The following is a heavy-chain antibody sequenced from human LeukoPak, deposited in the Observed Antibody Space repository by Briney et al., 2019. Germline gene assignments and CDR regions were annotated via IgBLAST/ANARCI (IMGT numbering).Heavy chain of an antibody. CDR3: ARVRGGLPDAFDI. V-gene: IGHV4-59*12. CDR1: GGSISSYY. D-gene: IGHD5-12*01. CDR2: IYYSGST. J-gene: IGHJ3*02. Sequence: SETLSLTCTVSGGSISSYYWSWIRQPPGKGLEWIGYIYYSGSTNYNPSLKSRVTMSVDTSKNQFSLKLSSVTAADTAVYYCARVRGGLPDAFDIWGQGTMVTVSS.